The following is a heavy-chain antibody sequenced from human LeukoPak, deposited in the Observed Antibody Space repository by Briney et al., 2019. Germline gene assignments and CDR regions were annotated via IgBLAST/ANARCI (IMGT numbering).Heavy chain of an antibody. V-gene: IGHV1-46*01. CDR1: GYTFTSHY. J-gene: IGHJ4*02. Sequence: ASVKVSCKASGYTFTSHYMHWVRRAPGQGLEWMGVINPTGDTTRYAQKLQGRVTMTTDTPTSTAYMELRSLRSDDTAVYYCARLPEYYDILTGQPQSLLDYWGQGTLVTVSS. D-gene: IGHD3-9*01. CDR2: INPTGDTT. CDR3: ARLPEYYDILTGQPQSLLDY.